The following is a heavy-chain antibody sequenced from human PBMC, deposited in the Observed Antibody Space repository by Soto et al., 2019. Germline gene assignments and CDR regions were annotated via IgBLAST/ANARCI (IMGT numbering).Heavy chain of an antibody. J-gene: IGHJ4*02. Sequence: QVQLVESGGGLVKPGGSLRLSCAASGFSFTDYYMTWIRQAPGKGLEWVSYISGTSEFTNYGDSVKGRFTISRDNAKNSLYLQMNYLRAEDTAVYYCARARLTSTVTTGYWGQGTQVTVSS. V-gene: IGHV3-11*05. CDR3: ARARLTSTVTTGY. D-gene: IGHD4-17*01. CDR2: ISGTSEFT. CDR1: GFSFTDYY.